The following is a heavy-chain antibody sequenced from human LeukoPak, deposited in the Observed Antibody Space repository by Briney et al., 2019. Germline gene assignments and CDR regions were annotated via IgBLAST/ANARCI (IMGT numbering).Heavy chain of an antibody. Sequence: PGGSLRLSCAASGFTFSSYAMHWVRQAPGKGLEWVAVISYDGSNKYYADSVKGRFTISRDNSKNTLYLQMNSLRAEDTAVYYCAKSRGEVVVPAAMQRVYFDYWGQGTLVTVSS. J-gene: IGHJ4*02. CDR3: AKSRGEVVVPAAMQRVYFDY. CDR1: GFTFSSYA. CDR2: ISYDGSNK. V-gene: IGHV3-30*04. D-gene: IGHD2-2*01.